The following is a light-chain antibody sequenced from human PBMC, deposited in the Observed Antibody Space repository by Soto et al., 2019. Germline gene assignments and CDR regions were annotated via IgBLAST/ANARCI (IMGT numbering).Light chain of an antibody. CDR3: SSYTTSVTYV. J-gene: IGLJ1*01. V-gene: IGLV2-14*01. CDR2: DVS. Sequence: QSVLTQPASVSGSPGQSITISCTGTSSDVGAYNSVSWYQQHPGKAPKLIIYDVSTRPSGTSDRFSGSKSGNTASLNISGLQAEDESDYYCSSYTTSVTYVFGTGTKVTVL. CDR1: SSDVGAYNS.